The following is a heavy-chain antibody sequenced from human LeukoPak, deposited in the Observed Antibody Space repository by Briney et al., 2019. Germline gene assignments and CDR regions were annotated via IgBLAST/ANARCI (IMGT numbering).Heavy chain of an antibody. Sequence: GGSLRLSCAASGFTFCRYGIHWVRQAPGKGLEWVAFIFYDGVKDYYADSVKGRFTISRDNSKNTVFLQMNSLRGDDTAVYYCAKDRLAYKYYYYMDVWGKGTAVTVSS. CDR2: IFYDGVKD. CDR3: AKDRLAYKYYYYMDV. D-gene: IGHD2-21*01. J-gene: IGHJ6*03. V-gene: IGHV3-30*02. CDR1: GFTFCRYG.